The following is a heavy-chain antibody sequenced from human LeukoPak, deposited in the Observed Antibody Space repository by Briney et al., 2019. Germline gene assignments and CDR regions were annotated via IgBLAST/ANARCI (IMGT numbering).Heavy chain of an antibody. CDR3: AKDRVSVAIVMDV. CDR1: GFKIDDFA. CDR2: IRWNGAPV. D-gene: IGHD5-12*01. J-gene: IGHJ6*02. V-gene: IGHV3-9*01. Sequence: GGSLRLSCEVSGFKIDDFAMHWVRQAPGKGLEWVSGIRWNGAPVGFADSVKGRFTISSDSAKNSLYLHMNSLRVEDTALYYCAKDRVSVAIVMDVWGQGTTVIVSS.